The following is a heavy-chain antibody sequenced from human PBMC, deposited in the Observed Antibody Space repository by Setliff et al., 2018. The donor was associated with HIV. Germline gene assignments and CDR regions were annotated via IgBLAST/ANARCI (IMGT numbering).Heavy chain of an antibody. D-gene: IGHD3-9*01. V-gene: IGHV4-61*09. J-gene: IGHJ6*03. Sequence: SETLSLTCTVSGDSISSGSYFWIWIRQPAGKGLEWIGHISTTGSTNYNPSLKSQVIMSVDTSRNQFSLKLSSVTAADTAVYYCARGHDNKYYYFYYMDVWGKGTTVTVSS. CDR3: ARGHDNKYYYFYYMDV. CDR2: ISTTGST. CDR1: GDSISSGSYF.